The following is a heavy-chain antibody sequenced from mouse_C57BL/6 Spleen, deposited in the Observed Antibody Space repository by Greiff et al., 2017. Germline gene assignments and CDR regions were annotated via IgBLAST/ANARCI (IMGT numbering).Heavy chain of an antibody. J-gene: IGHJ4*01. D-gene: IGHD2-4*01. CDR3: AREGDYDNYAMDY. CDR1: GYSITSGYY. Sequence: VQLKESGPGLVKPSQSLSLTCSVTGYSITSGYYWNWIRQFPGNKLEWMGYISYDGSNNYNPSLKNRISITRDTSKNQFFLKLNSVTTEDTATYYCAREGDYDNYAMDYWGQGTSVTVSS. CDR2: ISYDGSN. V-gene: IGHV3-6*01.